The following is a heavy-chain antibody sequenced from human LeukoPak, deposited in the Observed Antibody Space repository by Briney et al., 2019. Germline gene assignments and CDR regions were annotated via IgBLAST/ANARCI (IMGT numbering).Heavy chain of an antibody. J-gene: IGHJ4*02. CDR3: ARDAPAGYSSSWPLDY. D-gene: IGHD6-13*01. V-gene: IGHV4-4*07. CDR1: GGSVSSYN. Sequence: PSETLSLTCTVSGGSVSSYNWGWIRQPAGKGLEWIGRIYTSGSTNYNPSLKSRVTMSVDTSKNQFSLKLSSVTAADTAVYYCARDAPAGYSSSWPLDYWGQGTLVTVSS. CDR2: IYTSGST.